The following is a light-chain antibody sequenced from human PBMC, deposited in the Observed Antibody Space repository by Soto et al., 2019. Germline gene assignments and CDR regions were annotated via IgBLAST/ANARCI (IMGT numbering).Light chain of an antibody. V-gene: IGKV3-15*01. CDR2: GAS. J-gene: IGKJ4*01. CDR3: KQYSAWPLT. CDR1: QSVRSN. Sequence: EIVMTQSPAILSVSPGERATLFCRASQSVRSNFLAWYQHKPGQAPRLLIHGASTRATGVPARFSGSASETEFTLTISSLQSEDFAVYYCKQYSAWPLTFGGGTKVEIK.